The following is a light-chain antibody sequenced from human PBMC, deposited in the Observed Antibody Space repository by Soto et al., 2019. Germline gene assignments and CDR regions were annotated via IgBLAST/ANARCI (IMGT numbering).Light chain of an antibody. CDR1: QRISSW. J-gene: IGKJ1*01. Sequence: DSQMTQSPSTLSASVGYRVTITCRASQRISSWLAWYQQKPGKAPKLLIYKASSLESGVPSRISGSGSGTEFTLTISSLQPDDFATYYCQQYNSYQWTFGQGTKVDIK. CDR3: QQYNSYQWT. CDR2: KAS. V-gene: IGKV1-5*03.